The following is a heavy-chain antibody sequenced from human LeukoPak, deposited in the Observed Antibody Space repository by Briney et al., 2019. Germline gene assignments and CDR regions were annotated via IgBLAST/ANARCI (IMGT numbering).Heavy chain of an antibody. CDR1: VYTFTSYD. V-gene: IGHV1-8*02. CDR3: ARDLRMYYYDSSGSFDY. Sequence: GASVKVSCKASVYTFTSYDINWVRQATGQGLEWMGWMNPNSGNTGYAQKLQGRVTMTTDTSTSTAYMELRSLRSDDTAVYYCARDLRMYYYDSSGSFDYWGQGTLVTVSS. CDR2: MNPNSGNT. J-gene: IGHJ4*02. D-gene: IGHD3-22*01.